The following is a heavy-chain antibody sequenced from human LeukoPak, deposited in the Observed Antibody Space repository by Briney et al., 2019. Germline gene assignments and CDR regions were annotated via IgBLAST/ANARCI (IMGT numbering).Heavy chain of an antibody. D-gene: IGHD1-1*01. CDR2: IKQDGSDK. CDR3: ARLTGTTGFDY. J-gene: IGHJ4*02. V-gene: IGHV3-7*01. Sequence: GGSLRLSCAASGFPFSSYWMSWVRQAPGKGLEWMANIKQDGSDKYYVDSVKGRFTISRDNARKSLYLQLNSLRADDTAVYYCARLTGTTGFDYWGQGTLVTVSS. CDR1: GFPFSSYW.